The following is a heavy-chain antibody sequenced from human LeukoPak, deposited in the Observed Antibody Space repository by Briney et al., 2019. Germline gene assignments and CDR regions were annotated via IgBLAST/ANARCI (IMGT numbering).Heavy chain of an antibody. CDR2: IYHSGST. CDR3: ATYGVYASALDY. Sequence: PSETLSLTCTVSGGSISSSSYYWGWIRQPPGKGLEWIGSIYHSGSTYYNPSLKSRVTISVDTSKNQFSLKLSSVTAADTAVYYCATYGVYASALDYWGQGTLVTVSS. J-gene: IGHJ4*02. CDR1: GGSISSSSYY. V-gene: IGHV4-39*07. D-gene: IGHD2-8*01.